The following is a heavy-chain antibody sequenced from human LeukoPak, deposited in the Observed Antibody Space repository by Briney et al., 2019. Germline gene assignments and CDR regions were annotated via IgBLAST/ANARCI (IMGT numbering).Heavy chain of an antibody. CDR1: GGSIRSSTSY. CDR2: IYYSGTT. J-gene: IGHJ6*03. Sequence: KPSETLSLTCTVSGGSIRSSTSYWGWIRQPPGKGLEWIGSIYYSGTTYYSPSLKRRVTISVDTSKNQFSLNLSSVTAADTAVYARVAKHFRGGISFYFMDVWGKGTTVTISS. V-gene: IGHV4-39*07. CDR3: VAKHFRGGISFYFMDV. D-gene: IGHD3-10*01.